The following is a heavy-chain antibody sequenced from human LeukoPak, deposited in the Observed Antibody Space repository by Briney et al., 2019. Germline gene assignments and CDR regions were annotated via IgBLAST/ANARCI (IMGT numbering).Heavy chain of an antibody. V-gene: IGHV3-30*18. J-gene: IGHJ4*02. CDR1: GFTFSSYG. D-gene: IGHD1-26*01. CDR3: AKRMSGSYYPEY. CDR2: ISYDGSNK. Sequence: PGGSLRLSCAASGFTFSSYGMHWVRQAPGKGLQRVAVISYDGSNKYYADSVKGRFTISRDNSGNTLYLQMNSLTAEDTAVYYCAKRMSGSYYPEYWGQGTLVTVSS.